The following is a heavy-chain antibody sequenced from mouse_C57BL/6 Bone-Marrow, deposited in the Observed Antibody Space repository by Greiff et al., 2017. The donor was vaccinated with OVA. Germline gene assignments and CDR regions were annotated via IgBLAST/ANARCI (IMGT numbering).Heavy chain of an antibody. CDR2: IDPETGGT. V-gene: IGHV1-15*01. CDR1: GYTFTDYE. D-gene: IGHD3-3*01. CDR3: TRSRDRGFDY. J-gene: IGHJ2*01. Sequence: VQLQQSGAELVRPGASVTLSCKASGYTFTDYEMHWVKQTPVHGLEWIGAIDPETGGTAYNQKFKGKAILTADKSSSTAYMELRSLTSEDSAVYYCTRSRDRGFDYWGQGTTLTVSS.